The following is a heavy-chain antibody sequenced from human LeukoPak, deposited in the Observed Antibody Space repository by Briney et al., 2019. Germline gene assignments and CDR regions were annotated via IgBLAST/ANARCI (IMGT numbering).Heavy chain of an antibody. V-gene: IGHV4-59*01. CDR3: ASGKLFSWFDP. D-gene: IGHD4-23*01. Sequence: SETLSLTCTVSGGPISSYYWSWIRQPPGKGLEWIGYIYYSGSTNYNPSLKCRVTISVDTSKIQFSLKLSSVTAADTAVYYCASGKLFSWFDPWGQGTLVTVSS. CDR1: GGPISSYY. J-gene: IGHJ5*02. CDR2: IYYSGST.